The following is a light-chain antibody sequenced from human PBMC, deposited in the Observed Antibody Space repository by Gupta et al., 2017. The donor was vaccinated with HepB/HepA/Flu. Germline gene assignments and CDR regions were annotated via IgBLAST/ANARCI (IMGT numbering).Light chain of an antibody. V-gene: IGLV3-21*03. CDR1: NIGDKS. CDR2: DDS. Sequence: SYVLTQPPSVSVAPGNTARITCGGDNIGDKSVHWYQQKPGQAPVLVLYDDSDRPSGIPERFSGSNSGNTATVTISRVEVGDEADYYCRVWDSNNDHVVFGGGTKLTVL. CDR3: RVWDSNNDHVV. J-gene: IGLJ2*01.